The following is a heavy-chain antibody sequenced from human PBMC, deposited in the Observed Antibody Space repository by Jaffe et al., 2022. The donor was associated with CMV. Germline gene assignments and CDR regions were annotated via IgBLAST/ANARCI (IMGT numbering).Heavy chain of an antibody. CDR1: GGSFSGYY. CDR2: INHSGST. CDR3: ARAVTYYYDSSGYFDY. V-gene: IGHV4-34*01. J-gene: IGHJ4*02. Sequence: QVQLQQWGAGLLKPSETLSLTCAVYGGSFSGYYWSWIRQPPGKGLEWIGEINHSGSTNYNPSLKSRVTISVDTSKNQFSLKLSSVTAADTAVYYCARAVTYYYDSSGYFDYWGQGTLVTVSS. D-gene: IGHD3-22*01.